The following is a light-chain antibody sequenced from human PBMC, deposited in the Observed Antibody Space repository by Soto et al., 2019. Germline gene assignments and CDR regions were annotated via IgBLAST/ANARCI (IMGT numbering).Light chain of an antibody. Sequence: EIVLTQSPATLSLSPGERATLSCMASQSVSSYLAWYQQKPGQAPSLLIYDASNRATGIPTRFSGSGSGTDFTLTISSLEPEDFAVYYCQQRSNWPRTFGQGTKVEIK. CDR1: QSVSSY. V-gene: IGKV3-11*01. CDR2: DAS. J-gene: IGKJ1*01. CDR3: QQRSNWPRT.